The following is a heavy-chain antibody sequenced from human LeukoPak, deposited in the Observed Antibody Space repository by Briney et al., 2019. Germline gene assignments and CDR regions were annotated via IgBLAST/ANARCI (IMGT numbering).Heavy chain of an antibody. Sequence: GASVKVSCKASGYTFTGYYMHWVRQAPGQGLEWMGRIIPILGIANYAQKFQGRVTITADKSTSTAYMELSSLRSEDTAVYYCARAGAIAVAGTFDYWGQGTLVTVSS. J-gene: IGHJ4*02. CDR1: GYTFTGYY. CDR2: IIPILGIA. V-gene: IGHV1-69*04. CDR3: ARAGAIAVAGTFDY. D-gene: IGHD6-19*01.